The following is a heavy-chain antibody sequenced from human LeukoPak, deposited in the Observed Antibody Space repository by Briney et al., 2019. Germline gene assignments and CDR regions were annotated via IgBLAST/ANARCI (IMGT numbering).Heavy chain of an antibody. CDR3: ARLLSHYYGSGYYFDY. CDR2: ISGSGGST. Sequence: GGSLRLSCAASGFTFSSYAMSWVRQAPGKGLEWVSAISGSGGSTYYADSVKGRFTISRDNSKNTLYLQMNSLRAEDTAVYYCARLLSHYYGSGYYFDYWGQGALVTVSS. J-gene: IGHJ4*02. D-gene: IGHD3-10*01. V-gene: IGHV3-23*01. CDR1: GFTFSSYA.